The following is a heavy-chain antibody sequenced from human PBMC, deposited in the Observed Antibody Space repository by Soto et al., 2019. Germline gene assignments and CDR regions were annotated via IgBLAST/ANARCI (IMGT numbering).Heavy chain of an antibody. CDR1: GFTLSDYY. J-gene: IGHJ6*02. CDR2: TRDKAHSYTT. V-gene: IGHV3-72*01. Sequence: EVQLVESGGVLVQPGGSLRLSCAASGFTLSDYYMDWVRQAAGKGLEWVGRTRDKAHSYTTEYAASVKGRFTISRDNSKNTLYLQMNSLRAEDTAVYYCARDGSPAAEDGMDVWGQGTTVTVSS. D-gene: IGHD2-15*01. CDR3: ARDGSPAAEDGMDV.